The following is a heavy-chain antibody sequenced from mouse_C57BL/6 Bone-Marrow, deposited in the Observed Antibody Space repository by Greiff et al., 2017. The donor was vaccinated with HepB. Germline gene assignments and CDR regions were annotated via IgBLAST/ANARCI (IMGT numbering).Heavy chain of an antibody. V-gene: IGHV1-82*01. CDR2: IYPGDGDT. J-gene: IGHJ2*01. CDR3: AREGRGFDY. Sequence: QVQLQQSGPELVKPGASVKISCKASGYAFSSSWMNWVKQRPGKGLEWIGRIYPGDGDTNYNGKFKGKATRTADKSSSTAYMQLSSLTSEDSAVYFCAREGRGFDYWGQGTTLTVSS. D-gene: IGHD3-3*01. CDR1: GYAFSSSW.